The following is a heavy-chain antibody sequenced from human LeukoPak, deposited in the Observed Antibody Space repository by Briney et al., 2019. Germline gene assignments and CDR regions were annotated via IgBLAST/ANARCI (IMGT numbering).Heavy chain of an antibody. CDR1: GYTFTDYY. D-gene: IGHD3-9*01. J-gene: IGHJ6*03. CDR2: INPYSGGT. Sequence: ASVKVSCKTSGYTFTDYYIHWVRQVPGQGPEWMGWINPYSGGTNYSQRFRGRVTMTRDTSISTAYMELSRLRSDDTAVYYCARGHPIYDILTGYPYYYYYMDVWGKGTTVTVSS. V-gene: IGHV1-2*02. CDR3: ARGHPIYDILTGYPYYYYYMDV.